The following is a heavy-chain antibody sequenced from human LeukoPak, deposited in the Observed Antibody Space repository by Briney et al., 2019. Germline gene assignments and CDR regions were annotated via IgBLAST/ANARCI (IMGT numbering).Heavy chain of an antibody. CDR1: GGSISSGGYS. CDR3: ARGPFYYDFWNIRRGHTDLELPNYYYYYGMDV. CDR2: IYHSGST. J-gene: IGHJ6*02. D-gene: IGHD3-3*01. V-gene: IGHV4-30-2*01. Sequence: SETLSLTCAVSGGSISSGGYSWSWIRQPPGKGLEWIGYIYHSGSTYYNPSLKSRVTISVDTSKNQFSLKLSSVTAADTAVYYCARGPFYYDFWNIRRGHTDLELPNYYYYYGMDVWAKGPRSPSP.